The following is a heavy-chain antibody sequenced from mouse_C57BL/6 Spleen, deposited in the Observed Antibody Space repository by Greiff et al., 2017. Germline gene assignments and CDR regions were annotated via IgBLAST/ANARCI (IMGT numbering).Heavy chain of an antibody. Sequence: QVQLQQSGAELARPGASVKLSCKASGYTFTSYGISWVKQRTGQGLEWIGEIYPRSGNTYYNEKFKGKATLTADKSSSTAYMELRSLTSEDSAVYFCARSPGDYGKGAWFAYWGQGTLVTVSA. CDR1: GYTFTSYG. CDR2: IYPRSGNT. V-gene: IGHV1-81*01. D-gene: IGHD1-1*01. J-gene: IGHJ3*01. CDR3: ARSPGDYGKGAWFAY.